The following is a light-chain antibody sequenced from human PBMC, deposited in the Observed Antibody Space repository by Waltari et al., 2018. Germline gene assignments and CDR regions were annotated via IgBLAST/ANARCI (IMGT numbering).Light chain of an antibody. Sequence: QSVLTQPPSVSGAPGQRVTISCTGSSSNIGAGYDVHWYPQLPGTAPQLLIYWTGTGPAGVPARFSGSKSGTAASLAITGLQAEDEADYYCQSYDSSLCGWVFGEGTKLTVL. CDR2: WTG. CDR3: QSYDSSLCGWV. J-gene: IGLJ3*02. CDR1: SSNIGAGYD. V-gene: IGLV1-40*01.